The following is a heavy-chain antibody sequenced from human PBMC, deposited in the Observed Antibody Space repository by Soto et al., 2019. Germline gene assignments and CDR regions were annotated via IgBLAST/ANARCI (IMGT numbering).Heavy chain of an antibody. J-gene: IGHJ6*02. V-gene: IGHV3-53*01. CDR3: ARGTGTPGYYYGMDV. Sequence: GGSLRLSCAASGLTVSSNYMSWVRQAPGKGLEWVSVIYSGGSTYYADSVKGRFTISRDNSKNTLYLQMNSLRAEDTAVYYCARGTGTPGYYYGMDVWGQGTTVTVSS. D-gene: IGHD1-7*01. CDR2: IYSGGST. CDR1: GLTVSSNY.